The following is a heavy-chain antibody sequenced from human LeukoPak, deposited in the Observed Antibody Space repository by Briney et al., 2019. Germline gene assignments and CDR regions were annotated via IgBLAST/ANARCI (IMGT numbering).Heavy chain of an antibody. V-gene: IGHV3-7*01. CDR1: GFTFDSYW. Sequence: GGSLRLSCAASGFTFDSYWMSWVRQAPGKGLEWVANIKLDGSEKYYVDSVKGRFTISRDNAKNSLYLQMNSLRAEDTAVYYCARDSVRIAVAGTGEFDYWGQGTLVTVSS. CDR3: ARDSVRIAVAGTGEFDY. J-gene: IGHJ4*02. CDR2: IKLDGSEK. D-gene: IGHD6-19*01.